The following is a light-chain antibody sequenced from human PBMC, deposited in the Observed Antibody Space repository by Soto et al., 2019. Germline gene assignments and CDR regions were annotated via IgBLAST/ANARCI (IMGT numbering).Light chain of an antibody. CDR2: GAS. Sequence: ETVMTQSPGTLSLSPGERATLSCRASQSVSSGYLAWYQQKPGQAPRLLIFGASNRATGIPDRFTGSGSGTDFTLTISRLEPEDFAVYYCQQYGISQNTFGQGTKLKIK. V-gene: IGKV3-20*01. CDR3: QQYGISQNT. J-gene: IGKJ2*01. CDR1: QSVSSGY.